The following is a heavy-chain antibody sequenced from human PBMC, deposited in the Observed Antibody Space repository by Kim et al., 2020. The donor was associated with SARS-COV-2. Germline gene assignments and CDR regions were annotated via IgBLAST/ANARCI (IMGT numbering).Heavy chain of an antibody. J-gene: IGHJ6*02. CDR2: IYYSGST. V-gene: IGHV4-39*01. CDR3: ASLFCYSYSSSCDYYYGMDV. CDR1: GGSISSSSYY. Sequence: SETLSLTCTVSGGSISSSSYYWGWIRQPPGKGLEWIGSIYYSGSTYYNPSLKSRVTISVDTSKNQFSLKLSSVTAADTAVYYCASLFCYSYSSSCDYYYGMDVWGQGTTVTVSS. D-gene: IGHD6-13*01.